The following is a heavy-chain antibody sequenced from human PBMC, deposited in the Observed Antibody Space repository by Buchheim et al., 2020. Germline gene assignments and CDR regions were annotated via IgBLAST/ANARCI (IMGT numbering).Heavy chain of an antibody. V-gene: IGHV3-30*18. J-gene: IGHJ4*02. D-gene: IGHD4-17*01. CDR1: GFTFSNFG. CDR3: ENVADYGDYVSPRPPFDY. CDR2: ISDDGSNK. Sequence: QVQLLESGGGVVQPGGSLRLSCAASGFTFSNFGMHWVRQAPGKGLEWVSVISDDGSNKYYADSVKGRFTISRDNSKNTLYLQMNRLRAEDTAVYYGENVADYGDYVSPRPPFDYWGQGTL.